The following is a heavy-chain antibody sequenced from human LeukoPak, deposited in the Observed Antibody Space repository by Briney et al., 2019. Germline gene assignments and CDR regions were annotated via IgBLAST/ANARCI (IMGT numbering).Heavy chain of an antibody. CDR2: INPSGGST. J-gene: IGHJ4*02. CDR3: ARREGVVTGFDY. CDR1: GYTFTSYY. Sequence: ASVKVSCRASGYTFTSYYMHWVRQAPGQGLEWMGIINPSGGSTSYAQKFQGRVTMTRDTSTSTVYMELSSLRSEDTAVYYCARREGVVTGFDYWGQGTLVTVSS. V-gene: IGHV1-46*01. D-gene: IGHD2-21*02.